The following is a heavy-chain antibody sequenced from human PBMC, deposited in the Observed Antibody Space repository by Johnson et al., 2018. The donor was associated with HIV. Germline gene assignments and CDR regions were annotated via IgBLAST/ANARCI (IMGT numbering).Heavy chain of an antibody. CDR2: INWNGGST. CDR1: GFTFDDYG. J-gene: IGHJ3*02. V-gene: IGHV3-20*04. D-gene: IGHD6-13*01. Sequence: VESGGGVVQPGRSLRLSCAASGFTFDDYGMSWVRQAPGKGLEWVSGINWNGGSTGYADSVKGRFTISRNNSKTTLYLQMNSLRAEDTAVYYCARGALQRGSWYGRDAFDIWGQGTMVTVSS. CDR3: ARGALQRGSWYGRDAFDI.